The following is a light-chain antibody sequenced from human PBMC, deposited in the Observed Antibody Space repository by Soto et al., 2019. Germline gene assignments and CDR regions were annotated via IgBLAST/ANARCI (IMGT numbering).Light chain of an antibody. CDR2: KAS. V-gene: IGKV1-5*03. CDR3: QQYNNS. Sequence: DIQMTQSPSTLSASVGDRVTITCRASQSISSWLAWYQQKPGKAPKLLIYKASSLESGVPSRFSGSGPGTEFTLTISSLQPDDFATYYCQQYNNSFGQGTKVDIK. CDR1: QSISSW. J-gene: IGKJ2*01.